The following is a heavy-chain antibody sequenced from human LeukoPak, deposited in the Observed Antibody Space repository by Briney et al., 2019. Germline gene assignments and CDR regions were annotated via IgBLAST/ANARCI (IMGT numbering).Heavy chain of an antibody. J-gene: IGHJ4*02. V-gene: IGHV3-64D*09. Sequence: PGGSLRLSCSASGFTFSSYAMHWVRQAPGKGLEHVSSISTDGGGTAYADSVKGRFIISRDKSKNTLYLQMSSLRAADTAVYYCVKDLIVSFSFDYWGQGTLVTVSS. CDR2: ISTDGGGT. CDR1: GFTFSSYA. D-gene: IGHD1-26*01. CDR3: VKDLIVSFSFDY.